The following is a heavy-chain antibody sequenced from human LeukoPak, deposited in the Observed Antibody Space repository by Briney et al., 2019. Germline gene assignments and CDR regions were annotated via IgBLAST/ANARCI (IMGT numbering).Heavy chain of an antibody. CDR2: IYYSGST. D-gene: IGHD3-22*01. Sequence: SQTLSLTCTVSGGSISSGGYYWSWIRQHPGKGLEWIGYIYYSGSTYYNPSLKCRVTISVDTSKNQFSLKLSSVTAADPAVYYCARDHYYDSSGHHPGAFDIWGQGTMVTVSS. CDR3: ARDHYYDSSGHHPGAFDI. J-gene: IGHJ3*02. CDR1: GGSISSGGYY. V-gene: IGHV4-31*03.